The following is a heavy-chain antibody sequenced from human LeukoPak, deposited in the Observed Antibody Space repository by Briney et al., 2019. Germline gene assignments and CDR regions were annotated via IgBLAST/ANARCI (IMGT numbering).Heavy chain of an antibody. CDR3: ARDQIASSGWYAEYFQH. D-gene: IGHD6-19*01. CDR2: INPSGGST. Sequence: ASAKVSCKASGYTFTSYYMHWVRQAPGQGLEWMGIINPSGGSTSYAQKFQGRVTMTRDTSTSTVYMELSSLRSEDTAVYYCARDQIASSGWYAEYFQHWGQGTLVTVSS. CDR1: GYTFTSYY. J-gene: IGHJ1*01. V-gene: IGHV1-46*01.